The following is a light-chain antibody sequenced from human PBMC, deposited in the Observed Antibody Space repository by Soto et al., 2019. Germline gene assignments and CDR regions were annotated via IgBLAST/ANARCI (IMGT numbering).Light chain of an antibody. CDR3: MQALQTPWT. Sequence: DIVMTQSPLSLPVTPGEAASISCRSSQSVLNSDGYNRMDWYLQKPGRSPQLLIYLGSNRASGVPGRFSGRGSGTDFTLTISRVEAEDVGVYYCMQALQTPWTFGQGTKVEIK. V-gene: IGKV2-28*01. CDR1: QSVLNSDGYNR. CDR2: LGS. J-gene: IGKJ1*01.